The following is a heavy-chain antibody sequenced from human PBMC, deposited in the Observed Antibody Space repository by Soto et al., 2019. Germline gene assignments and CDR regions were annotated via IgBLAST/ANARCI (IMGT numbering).Heavy chain of an antibody. CDR3: ARVQTFFYDEWTGGSVDGFAL. CDR1: GVTLSPHA. V-gene: IGHV3-23*01. J-gene: IGHJ3*01. D-gene: IGHD3-3*01. CDR2: VSASGLNT. Sequence: GGARRLPWGGSGVTLSPHANGLGRPAPGKGVGWGSGVSASGLNTDYADPVKGRFYISRENSKNTVSLHMNSLRAEDTALYYCARVQTFFYDEWTGGSVDGFALSGRGTMVTGSS.